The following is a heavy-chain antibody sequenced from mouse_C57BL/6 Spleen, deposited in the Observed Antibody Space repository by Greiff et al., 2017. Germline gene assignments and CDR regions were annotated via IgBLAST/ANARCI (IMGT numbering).Heavy chain of an antibody. CDR2: IYPGDGDT. V-gene: IGHV1-80*01. Sequence: LQESGAELVKPGASVKISCKASGYAFSSYWMDWVKQRPGKGLEWIGQIYPGDGDTTYNGKFKGKDTLTADKSSSTAYMQLSRLASEDSAVYCCARRGNDYSMDARGPATSGPAS. J-gene: IGHJ4*01. D-gene: IGHD2-13*01. CDR3: ARRGNDYSMDA. CDR1: GYAFSSYW.